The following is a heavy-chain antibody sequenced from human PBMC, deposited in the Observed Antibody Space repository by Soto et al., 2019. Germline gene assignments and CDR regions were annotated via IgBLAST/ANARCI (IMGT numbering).Heavy chain of an antibody. D-gene: IGHD3-3*01. Sequence: GGSLRLSCAASGFTFSSYWMHWVRQVPGKGLVWISRISNGGSAVNYADSVKGRFTISRDNTKNSLYLQMNSLRDEDTAVYYCARDRSTIYGVVTPIDYWGQGTLVTVSA. CDR2: ISNGGSAV. V-gene: IGHV3-74*01. J-gene: IGHJ4*02. CDR3: ARDRSTIYGVVTPIDY. CDR1: GFTFSSYW.